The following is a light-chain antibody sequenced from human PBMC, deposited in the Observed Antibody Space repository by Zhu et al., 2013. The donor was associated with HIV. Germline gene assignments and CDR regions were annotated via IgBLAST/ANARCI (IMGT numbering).Light chain of an antibody. J-gene: IGKJ4*01. CDR2: GAS. CDR1: QSVSSK. CDR3: QQYNNWPPLT. V-gene: IGKV3D-15*01. Sequence: EIVMTQSPVTLSVSPGETATLSCRAGQSVSSKLAWYQQKPGQAPRLLIYGASTRATGIPTRFSGSGSGTEFTLTISSLQSEDFAVYYCQQYNNWPPLTFGGGTKVEIK.